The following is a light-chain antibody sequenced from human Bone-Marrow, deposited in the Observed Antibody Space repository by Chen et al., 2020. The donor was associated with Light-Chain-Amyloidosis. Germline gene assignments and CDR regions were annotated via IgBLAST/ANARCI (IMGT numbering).Light chain of an antibody. V-gene: IGLV2-14*01. J-gene: IGLJ1*01. CDR2: EVT. Sequence: QSALTQPASVSGSPVQSITISCTGTRSDVGGDNHVSWYQQHPDKAPKLMIYEVTNRPSWVPGRFSGSKSDNTASLTISGLQTEDEADYFCSSYTITNTLVFGSGTKVTVL. CDR3: SSYTITNTLV. CDR1: RSDVGGDNH.